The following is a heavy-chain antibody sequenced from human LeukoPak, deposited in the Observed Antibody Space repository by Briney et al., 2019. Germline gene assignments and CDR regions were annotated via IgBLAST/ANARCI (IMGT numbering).Heavy chain of an antibody. V-gene: IGHV4-34*01. CDR1: GGSFSGYY. J-gene: IGHJ5*02. CDR2: INHSGST. CDR3: ARGPPSSSWYRSRWFDP. Sequence: PSETLSLTCAVYGGSFSGYYWSWIRQPPGKGLEWIGEINHSGSTNYNPSLKSRVTISVDTSKNQFSLKLSSVTAADTAVYYCARGPPSSSWYRSRWFDPWGQGTLVTVSS. D-gene: IGHD6-13*01.